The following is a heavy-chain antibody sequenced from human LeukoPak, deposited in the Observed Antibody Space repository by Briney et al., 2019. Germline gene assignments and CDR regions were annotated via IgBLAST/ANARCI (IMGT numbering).Heavy chain of an antibody. CDR1: GFTFSSYE. CDR3: AKDRGVGYSYGYGFDY. V-gene: IGHV3-23*01. D-gene: IGHD5-18*01. CDR2: ISGGGGST. Sequence: GGSLRLSCAASGFTFSSYEMNWVRQAPGKGLEWVSAISGGGGSTYYADSVKGRFTISRDNSKNTLYLQMNSLRAEDTAVYYCAKDRGVGYSYGYGFDYWGQGTLFTVSS. J-gene: IGHJ4*02.